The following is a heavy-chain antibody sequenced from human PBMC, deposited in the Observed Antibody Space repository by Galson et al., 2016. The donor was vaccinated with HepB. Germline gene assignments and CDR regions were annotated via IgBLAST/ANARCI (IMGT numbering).Heavy chain of an antibody. J-gene: IGHJ4*02. CDR1: GGSVSSGSYY. CDR2: IYYSGST. D-gene: IGHD2-2*01. CDR3: ARLCISTSCYDGGLDY. V-gene: IGHV4-61*01. Sequence: SETLSLTCTVSGGSVSSGSYYWSWIRQPPGKGLEWIGYIYYSGSTNYNPSLKSRVTISVDTSKNQFSLKRSSLTAAATAVYYCARLCISTSCYDGGLDYWGQGTLVTVSS.